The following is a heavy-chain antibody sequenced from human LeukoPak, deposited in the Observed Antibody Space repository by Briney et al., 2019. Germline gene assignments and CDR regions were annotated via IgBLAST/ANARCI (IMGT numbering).Heavy chain of an antibody. V-gene: IGHV1-8*01. J-gene: IGHJ4*02. CDR1: GYTFTSYD. D-gene: IGHD5-24*01. CDR2: MNPNSGNT. CDR3: AREMATKAYVIDY. Sequence: GASVKVSCKASGYTFTSYDINWVRQATGQGLEWMGWMNPNSGNTGYAQKFQGRVTMTRNTSISTAYMELSSLRSKDTAVYYCAREMATKAYVIDYWGQGTLVTVSS.